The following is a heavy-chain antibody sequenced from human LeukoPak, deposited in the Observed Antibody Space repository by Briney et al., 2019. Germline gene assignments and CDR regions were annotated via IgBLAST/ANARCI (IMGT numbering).Heavy chain of an antibody. V-gene: IGHV3-64D*06. Sequence: GGSLRLSCSASGFTFSDFSMHCVRHAPGKGLEFVLAIIGDGRTTYYADSVKGRFTISRENSKNTLYLQMSSLRAEDTAVYYCARGFSYTHFDYWGQGTLVTVTS. CDR1: GFTFSDFS. CDR2: IIGDGRTT. D-gene: IGHD3-10*01. J-gene: IGHJ4*02. CDR3: ARGFSYTHFDY.